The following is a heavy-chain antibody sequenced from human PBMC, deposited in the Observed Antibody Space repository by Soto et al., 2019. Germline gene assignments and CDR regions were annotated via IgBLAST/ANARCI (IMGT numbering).Heavy chain of an antibody. CDR2: IYWDDDK. CDR3: AHRHIVVPGTRGFAWFDP. CDR1: GFSLSTSGVG. D-gene: IGHD6-19*01. J-gene: IGHJ5*02. Sequence: QITLKESGPTLVKPTQTLTLTCTFSGFSLSTSGVGVGWIRQPPGKALEWLAFIYWDDDKRYSPSLKSRLTITTDTSRNQVVLTMTNMYPVDTATYYCAHRHIVVPGTRGFAWFDPWGQGTLVTVSS. V-gene: IGHV2-5*02.